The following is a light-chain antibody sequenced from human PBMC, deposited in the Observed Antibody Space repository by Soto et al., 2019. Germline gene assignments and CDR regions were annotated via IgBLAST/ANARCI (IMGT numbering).Light chain of an antibody. CDR3: QQYNKWPRT. V-gene: IGKV3-15*01. CDR1: QSVSSN. CDR2: GAS. J-gene: IGKJ1*01. Sequence: EIVMTQSPATLSVSPGERGTLSCRASQSVSSNLAWYQQKPGQAPRLLMYGASTRATGIPARFSGNGSGTEFTLTISSLQSEDFAVYYCQQYNKWPRTFGQGTKVEIK.